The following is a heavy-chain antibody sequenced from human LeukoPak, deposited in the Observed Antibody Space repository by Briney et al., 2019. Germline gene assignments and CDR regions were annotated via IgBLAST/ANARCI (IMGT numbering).Heavy chain of an antibody. D-gene: IGHD6-13*01. CDR3: AKDEYSSSWYYYYYGMDV. CDR2: ISYDGSNK. Sequence: PGRSLRLSCAASGFTFSSYGMHWVRQAPGKGLEWVAVISYDGSNKYYADSVKGRFTISRDNSKNTLYLQMNSLGAEDTAVYYCAKDEYSSSWYYYYYGMDVWGKGTTVTVSS. J-gene: IGHJ6*04. CDR1: GFTFSSYG. V-gene: IGHV3-30*18.